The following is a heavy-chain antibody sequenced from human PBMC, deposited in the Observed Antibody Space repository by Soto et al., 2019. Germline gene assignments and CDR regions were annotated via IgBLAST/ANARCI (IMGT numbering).Heavy chain of an antibody. V-gene: IGHV3-13*04. CDR1: GVTFSTFD. CDR3: ARGRSFSYDSTPPPMFDH. Sequence: PXGSLILSCARAGVTFSTFDIHWVRQAPGKGLEWVSGIGTLSDTFYAASVQGRFTISRQNAKNSVYLQMNSLRAGETAFYYCARGRSFSYDSTPPPMFDHWGQGTLVTVSS. CDR2: IGTLSDT. D-gene: IGHD3-10*01. J-gene: IGHJ5*02.